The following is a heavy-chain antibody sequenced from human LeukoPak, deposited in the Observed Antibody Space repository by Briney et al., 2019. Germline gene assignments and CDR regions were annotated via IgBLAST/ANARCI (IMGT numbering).Heavy chain of an antibody. D-gene: IGHD3-22*01. J-gene: IGHJ4*02. CDR3: ARDRYYYDSRAYPY. CDR1: GFTFDDHG. Sequence: PGGSLRLSCAASGFTFDDHGLSWVRQAPGKGLEWVSGINWNGGSTGYADSVKGRFTISRDNAKNSLYLQMNSLRVEDTALYYCARDRYYYDSRAYPYWGQGALVTVST. V-gene: IGHV3-20*04. CDR2: INWNGGST.